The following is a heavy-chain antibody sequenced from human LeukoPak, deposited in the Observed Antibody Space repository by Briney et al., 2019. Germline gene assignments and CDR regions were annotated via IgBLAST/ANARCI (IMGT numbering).Heavy chain of an antibody. CDR2: IYYSGST. J-gene: IGHJ4*02. V-gene: IGHV4-31*11. D-gene: IGHD4-17*01. Sequence: PSETLSLTCAVYGGSFSGYYWSWIRQHPGKGLEWIGYIYYSGSTYYNPSLKSRVTISVDTSKNQFSLKLSSVTAADTAVYYCASFLWDGDYAFDYWGQGTLVTVSS. CDR1: GGSFSGYY. CDR3: ASFLWDGDYAFDY.